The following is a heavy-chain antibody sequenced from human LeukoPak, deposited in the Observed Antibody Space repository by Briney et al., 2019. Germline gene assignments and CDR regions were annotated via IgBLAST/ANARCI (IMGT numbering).Heavy chain of an antibody. D-gene: IGHD1-1*01. J-gene: IGHJ4*02. CDR2: ISYDGSNK. V-gene: IGHV3-30*03. CDR1: GFTFSSYG. Sequence: GGSLRLSCAASGFTFSSYGMHWVRQAPGKGLEWVAVISYDGSNKYYADSVKSRFTISRDNAKSSLYLQMNSLRAEDTAVYYCARHGLSTNDVWGQGTLVTVSS. CDR3: ARHGLSTNDV.